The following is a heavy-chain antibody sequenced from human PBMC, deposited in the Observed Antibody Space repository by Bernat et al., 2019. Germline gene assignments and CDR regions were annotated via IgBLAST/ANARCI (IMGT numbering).Heavy chain of an antibody. CDR1: EFTLSSSA. D-gene: IGHD6-19*01. CDR3: AKQKFTRTYRRAWYSQEFDY. Sequence: EVQLLESGGGLVQPGGSLRLSCAASEFTLSSSAMSWVRQAPGKGLEWVSSISVNGDSTFYAESVKGRFTISRDNSENTLYLQMNSLRAEDTALYYCAKQKFTRTYRRAWYSQEFDYWGQGTLVTVSS. J-gene: IGHJ4*02. V-gene: IGHV3-23*01. CDR2: ISVNGDST.